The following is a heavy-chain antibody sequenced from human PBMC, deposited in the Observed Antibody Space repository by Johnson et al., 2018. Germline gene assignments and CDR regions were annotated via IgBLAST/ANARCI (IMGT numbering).Heavy chain of an antibody. V-gene: IGHV4-39*01. Sequence: QVQLQESGPGLVKPSETLSLTCAVSGGSISSSPHFWGWIRQPPGKGLEWIAIVSHSGSTFYNPSLQGRLTISVDTSKNQFSLSLNSVTAADTAVYYCARRNFPYYFDHWGQGILVTVSS. J-gene: IGHJ4*02. CDR2: VSHSGST. CDR1: GGSISSSPHF. D-gene: IGHD1-14*01. CDR3: ARRNFPYYFDH.